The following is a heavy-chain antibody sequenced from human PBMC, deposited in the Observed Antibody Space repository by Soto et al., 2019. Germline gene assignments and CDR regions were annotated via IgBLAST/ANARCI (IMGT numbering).Heavy chain of an antibody. CDR1: GGTFSSYA. V-gene: IGHV1-69*12. Sequence: QVQLVQSGAEVKKPGSSVKVSCKASGGTFSSYAITWVRQSPGQGLEWVVGLILIFGSANYAQKFQGRVPITEGESTSKAYRELGSRRCEDTAGYYCARERGPNSGYYPYWFDPWGQGTLVTVSS. CDR3: ARERGPNSGYYPYWFDP. J-gene: IGHJ5*02. D-gene: IGHD3-22*01. CDR2: LILIFGSA.